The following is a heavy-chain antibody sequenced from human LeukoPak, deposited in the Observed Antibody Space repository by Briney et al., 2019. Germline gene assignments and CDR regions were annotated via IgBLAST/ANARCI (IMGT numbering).Heavy chain of an antibody. D-gene: IGHD3-10*01. Sequence: PGGSLRLSCAASGVTFSSYWVSWVRQAPGKGLEWVANIKHDGSAKYYVDSVKGRFTISRDNAKNSLYLQMNSLRAEDTAVYYCATYYFGGHWGQGTLVTVSS. CDR3: ATYYFGGH. J-gene: IGHJ1*01. V-gene: IGHV3-7*01. CDR1: GVTFSSYW. CDR2: IKHDGSAK.